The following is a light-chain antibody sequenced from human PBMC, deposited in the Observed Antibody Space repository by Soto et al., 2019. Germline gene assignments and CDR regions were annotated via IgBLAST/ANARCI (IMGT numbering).Light chain of an antibody. CDR1: HSVSSSF. CDR2: GAS. J-gene: IGKJ1*01. V-gene: IGKV3-20*01. CDR3: QQYGNSPQT. Sequence: EIVLTPSPGTLSLSPGERATLSCRASHSVSSSFLAWYQQKPGQAPSLLIYGASSRATGIPDRFSGSGSGTDFTLTISRLEPEDFAVYYCQQYGNSPQTFGQGTKVDIK.